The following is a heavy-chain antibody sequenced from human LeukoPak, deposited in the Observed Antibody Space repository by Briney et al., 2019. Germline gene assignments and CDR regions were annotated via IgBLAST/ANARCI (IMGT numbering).Heavy chain of an antibody. CDR3: SSSGYGYVYYYGMDV. V-gene: IGHV3-48*03. D-gene: IGHD5-18*01. J-gene: IGHJ6*02. CDR2: ISSSGNTI. CDR1: GFTFSSYE. Sequence: GGSLRLSCAASGFTFSSYEMNWVRQAPGKGLEWVSYISSSGNTIYYADSVKGRFTISRDKAKNSLYLQMNSLRAENTAVSYCSSSGYGYVYYYGMDVWGQGTTVTVSS.